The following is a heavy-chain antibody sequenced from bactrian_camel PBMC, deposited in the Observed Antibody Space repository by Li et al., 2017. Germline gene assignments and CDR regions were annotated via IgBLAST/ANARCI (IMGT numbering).Heavy chain of an antibody. CDR3: AAVRYGVTWYPLCRARSADFGY. Sequence: QVQLVESGGGSVQAGGSLRLSCAAGRYTYKRNCMGWFRQRPGKEREGVATIEADGSTSYADAVKGRFTISEDNAKNTLYLQMDSLKPEDTAMYYCAAVRYGVTWYPLCRARSADFGYWGQGTQVTVSS. CDR2: IEADGST. D-gene: IGHD6*01. CDR1: RYTYKRNC. J-gene: IGHJ6*01. V-gene: IGHV3S53*01.